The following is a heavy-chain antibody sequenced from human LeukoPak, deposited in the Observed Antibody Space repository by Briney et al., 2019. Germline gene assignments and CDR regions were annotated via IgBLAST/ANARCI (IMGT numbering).Heavy chain of an antibody. V-gene: IGHV3-48*02. J-gene: IGHJ4*02. CDR3: ASGGGYSSSSSHFDY. D-gene: IGHD6-6*01. CDR2: IRSSSATI. Sequence: GGSLRLSCAASGFTFSSYTMNWVRQVPVKGLEWISYIRSSSATIYYADSVKGRFTISRDNAKNSLYLQMNSLRDEDTAVYYCASGGGYSSSSSHFDYWGQGTLVTVSS. CDR1: GFTFSSYT.